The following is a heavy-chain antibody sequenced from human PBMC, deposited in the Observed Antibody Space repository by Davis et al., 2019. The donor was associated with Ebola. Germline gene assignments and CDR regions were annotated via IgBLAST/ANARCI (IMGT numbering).Heavy chain of an antibody. J-gene: IGHJ3*02. V-gene: IGHV1-18*01. D-gene: IGHD1-26*01. Sequence: ASVKVSCKASGYNFKNSAISWVRQAPGQGLEWMGWISAYNGNTAYAQILQGRVTMTTDTSTGNAYMELRSLRSDDTDVYFCARTSIVGTTTTASDNWGQGKMVTVSS. CDR1: GYNFKNSA. CDR2: ISAYNGNT. CDR3: ARTSIVGTTTTASDN.